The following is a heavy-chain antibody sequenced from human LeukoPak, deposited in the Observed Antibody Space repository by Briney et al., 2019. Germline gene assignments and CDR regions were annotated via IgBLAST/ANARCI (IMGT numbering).Heavy chain of an antibody. D-gene: IGHD4-11*01. CDR3: ARHFSDYNLYYYYYMDV. V-gene: IGHV4-4*07. CDR2: IYTSGSA. CDR1: GDSISSYY. J-gene: IGHJ6*03. Sequence: SETLSLTCTVSGDSISSYYWTWIRQPAGKGLEWIGHIYTSGSANYNPSLKSRVTISVDTSKNQFSLKLSSVTAADTAVYYCARHFSDYNLYYYYYMDVWGKGTTVTVSS.